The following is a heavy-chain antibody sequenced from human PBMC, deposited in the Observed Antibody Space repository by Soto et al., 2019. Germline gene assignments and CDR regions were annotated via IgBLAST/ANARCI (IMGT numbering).Heavy chain of an antibody. Sequence: PSETLSLTCTVSGGSMRNYFWTWIRQPPGKGLEWIGYIHYSGTTSFFPSYSPSLRSRVTISEDTSKNQFSLKLLSVTTADTAVYVCAAGEASSRNLAPYYLDFWGQGTLVTVSS. CDR1: GGSMRNYF. CDR3: AAGEASSRNLAPYYLDF. V-gene: IGHV4-59*01. CDR2: IHYSGTT. J-gene: IGHJ4*02. D-gene: IGHD6-13*01.